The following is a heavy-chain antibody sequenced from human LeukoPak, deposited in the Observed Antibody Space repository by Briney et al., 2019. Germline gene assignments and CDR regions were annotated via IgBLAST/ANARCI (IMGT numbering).Heavy chain of an antibody. Sequence: GGSLRLSCAASEIIVSSSHMIWVRQAPGKGLEWVSVIYSGGDTYYADSVKGRFTISRDNFKNTVYLQMNNLRVEDTAVYYCARDVEGDGYRKFDYWGQGTLVTVSS. D-gene: IGHD5-24*01. CDR1: EIIVSSSH. CDR2: IYSGGDT. CDR3: ARDVEGDGYRKFDY. J-gene: IGHJ4*02. V-gene: IGHV3-53*01.